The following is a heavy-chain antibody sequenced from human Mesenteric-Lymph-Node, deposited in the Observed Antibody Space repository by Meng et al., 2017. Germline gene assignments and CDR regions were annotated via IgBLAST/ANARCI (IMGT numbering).Heavy chain of an antibody. J-gene: IGHJ4*02. Sequence: GGSLRLSCVASGFIFSKYAMTWVRLTPGKGLQWVAGISTTGGTTYYADSVKGRLTISRDNAKNSLYLQMNSLRAEDTAVYYCASGGDYVAYWGQGALVTVSS. CDR2: ISTTGGTT. CDR3: ASGGDYVAY. D-gene: IGHD3-10*01. V-gene: IGHV3-23*01. CDR1: GFIFSKYA.